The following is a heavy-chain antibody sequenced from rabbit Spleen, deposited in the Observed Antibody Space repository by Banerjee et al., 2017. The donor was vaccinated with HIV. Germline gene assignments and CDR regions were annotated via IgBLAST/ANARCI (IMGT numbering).Heavy chain of an antibody. J-gene: IGHJ3*01. CDR1: GVSLNDKDV. Sequence: QSLEESGGDLVKPEGSLTLTCKASGVSLNDKDVMCWVRQAPGKGLEWIASIYINNPTTYYATWAKGRFTISMTSSTTVTLQMTSLTAADTATYFCAKSDAAGSWSLDLWGQGTLVTVS. CDR2: IYINNPTT. D-gene: IGHD4-2*01. V-gene: IGHV1S40*01. CDR3: AKSDAAGSWSLDL.